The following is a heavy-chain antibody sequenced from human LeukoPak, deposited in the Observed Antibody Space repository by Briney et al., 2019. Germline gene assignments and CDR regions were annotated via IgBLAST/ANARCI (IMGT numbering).Heavy chain of an antibody. CDR2: IKSKTDGGTR. CDR3: TTEIAGDLLWVF. CDR1: GFTFSNAW. J-gene: IGHJ4*02. V-gene: IGHV3-15*07. D-gene: IGHD3-16*01. Sequence: PGGSLRLSCAASGFTFSNAWMNWVRQAPGKGLEWVGRIKSKTDGGTRDHAAPVKGRFTISRDDSRNTLYLQMNCLKTEDTAVYYCTTEIAGDLLWVFWGQGTLVTVSS.